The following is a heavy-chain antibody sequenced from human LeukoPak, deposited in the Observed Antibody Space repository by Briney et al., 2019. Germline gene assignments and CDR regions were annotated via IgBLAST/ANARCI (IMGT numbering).Heavy chain of an antibody. D-gene: IGHD4-23*01. CDR2: ISYDGSDK. J-gene: IGHJ6*03. CDR3: AKDRWYGGKFRVVYYYYYYMDV. Sequence: PGGCLRLSCAASEFTLRNYWMSWVRQAPGKGLEWVAVISYDGSDKYYADSVKGRFTIARDNSKNTLYLQMNSLRAEDTAVYYCAKDRWYGGKFRVVYYYYYYMDVWGKGTTVTVSS. V-gene: IGHV3-30*18. CDR1: EFTLRNYW.